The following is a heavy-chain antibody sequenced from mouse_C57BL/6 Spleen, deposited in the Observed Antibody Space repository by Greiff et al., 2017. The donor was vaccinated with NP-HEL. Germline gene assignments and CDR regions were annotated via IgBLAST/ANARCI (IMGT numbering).Heavy chain of an antibody. Sequence: VLLQQSGAELARPGASVKLSCKASGYTFTSYGISWVKQRTGQGLEWIGEIYPRSGNTYYNEKFKGKATLTADKSSSTAYMELRSLTSEDSAVYFCARWGDYGSYFDYWGQGTTLTVSS. D-gene: IGHD1-1*01. V-gene: IGHV1-81*01. CDR1: GYTFTSYG. CDR3: ARWGDYGSYFDY. CDR2: IYPRSGNT. J-gene: IGHJ2*01.